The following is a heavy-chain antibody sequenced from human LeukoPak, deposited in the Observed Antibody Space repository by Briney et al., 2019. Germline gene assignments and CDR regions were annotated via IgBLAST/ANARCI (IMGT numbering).Heavy chain of an antibody. CDR1: GGSFSGYY. Sequence: KASETLSLTCAVYGGSFSGYYWGWIRQPPGKGLEWIGSIYHTGSTYYNPSLKSRVTISVDTSKNQFSLKLSSVTAADTAVYYCAKCRRMVDAFDIWGQGTMVTVSS. D-gene: IGHD3-10*01. CDR3: AKCRRMVDAFDI. CDR2: IYHTGST. V-gene: IGHV4-38-2*01. J-gene: IGHJ3*02.